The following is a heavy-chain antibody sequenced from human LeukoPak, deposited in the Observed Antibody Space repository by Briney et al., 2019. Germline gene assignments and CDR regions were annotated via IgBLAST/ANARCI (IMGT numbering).Heavy chain of an antibody. CDR3: ATIAAAGTI. V-gene: IGHV4-59*08. D-gene: IGHD6-13*01. CDR1: GVSISSYY. Sequence: PSETLSLTCTVSGVSISSYYWSWIRQPPGKGLEWIGYIYYSGSTNSNPSLKSRVTISVDTSKNQFSLKLSSVTAADTAVYYCATIAAAGTIWGQGTLVTVSS. J-gene: IGHJ4*02. CDR2: IYYSGST.